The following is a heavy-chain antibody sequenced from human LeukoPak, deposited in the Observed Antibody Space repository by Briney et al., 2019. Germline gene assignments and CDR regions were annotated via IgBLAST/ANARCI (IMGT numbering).Heavy chain of an antibody. J-gene: IGHJ4*02. CDR1: GYTFTAYY. CDR3: ARELNYDSSGYYFDY. Sequence: ASVKVSCKASGYTFTAYYMHWVRQAPGQGLEWMGWINPNSGGTNYAQKFQGRVTMTRDTSISTAYMELSRLRSDDTAVYYCARELNYDSSGYYFDYWGQGTLVTVFS. V-gene: IGHV1-2*02. CDR2: INPNSGGT. D-gene: IGHD3-22*01.